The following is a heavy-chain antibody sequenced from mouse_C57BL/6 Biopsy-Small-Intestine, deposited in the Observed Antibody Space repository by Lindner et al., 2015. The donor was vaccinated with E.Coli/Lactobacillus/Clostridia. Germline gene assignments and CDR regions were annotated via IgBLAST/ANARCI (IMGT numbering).Heavy chain of an antibody. Sequence: SVKVSCKASGFSFTGFHMYWVRQAPGQGLEWMGRINTNTGDTVFSQKFQGRVSFTRDTSITTVYMELNRLRSDDTAMYFCAREFASASYNFGSGSNLWGQGTLVTVSS. V-gene: IGHV1-19*01. D-gene: IGHD2-12*01. J-gene: IGHJ4*01. CDR1: GFSFTGFH. CDR2: INTNTGDT. CDR3: AREFASASYNFGSGSNL.